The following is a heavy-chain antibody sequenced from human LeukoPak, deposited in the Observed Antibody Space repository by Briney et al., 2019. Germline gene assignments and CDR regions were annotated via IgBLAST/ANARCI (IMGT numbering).Heavy chain of an antibody. V-gene: IGHV4-34*01. Sequence: TSSETLSLTCAVYGGSFSGYYWSWIRQRPGKGLEWIGEINHSGNTNYNPSLKNRVTISLDTSKNQFSLKLSSVTAADTAVYYCARGLAADGMDVWGQGTTVTVSS. J-gene: IGHJ6*02. CDR2: INHSGNT. CDR1: GGSFSGYY. CDR3: ARGLAADGMDV. D-gene: IGHD6-25*01.